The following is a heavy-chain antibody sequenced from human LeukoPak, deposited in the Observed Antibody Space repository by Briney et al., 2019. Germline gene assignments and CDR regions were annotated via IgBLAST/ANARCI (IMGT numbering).Heavy chain of an antibody. V-gene: IGHV1-8*03. D-gene: IGHD3-10*01. J-gene: IGHJ6*03. Sequence: ASVEASCKASVYTSTSYDITSGRESTGHRLEWMGWMNPTSGNRGYAKKFQGRVTNTRNTSISTAYMELSSLRSEDTAVYYCARVAYYYGSGSYYSYYYYYYYMDVWGKGTTVTVSS. CDR2: MNPTSGNR. CDR3: ARVAYYYGSGSYYSYYYYYYYMDV. CDR1: VYTSTSYD.